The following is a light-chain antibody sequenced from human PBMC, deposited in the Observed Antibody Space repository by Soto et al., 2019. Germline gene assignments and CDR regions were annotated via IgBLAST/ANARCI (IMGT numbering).Light chain of an antibody. CDR3: QQYNNWWT. J-gene: IGKJ1*01. Sequence: EIVMTQSPATLSLSPGERATLSCRASQIVGSKLAWYQQKPGQPPRLLIYGASTRATGMPGRFSGGGFGTDFTLTISSLQSEDSAIYYCQQYNNWWTFGQGTKVEIK. V-gene: IGKV3-15*01. CDR2: GAS. CDR1: QIVGSK.